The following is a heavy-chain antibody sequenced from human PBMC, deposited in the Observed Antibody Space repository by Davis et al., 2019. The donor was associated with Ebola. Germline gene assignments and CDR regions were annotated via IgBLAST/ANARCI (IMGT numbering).Heavy chain of an antibody. D-gene: IGHD2-2*01. Sequence: ASVKVSCKASGYTFTSYGISWVRQAPGQGLEWMGWISAYNGNTNYAQKLQGRVTMTTDTSTSTAYMELSSLRSEDTAVYYCASQSSKDYYYYMDVWGKGTTVTVSS. CDR2: ISAYNGNT. CDR3: ASQSSKDYYYYMDV. CDR1: GYTFTSYG. J-gene: IGHJ6*03. V-gene: IGHV1-18*04.